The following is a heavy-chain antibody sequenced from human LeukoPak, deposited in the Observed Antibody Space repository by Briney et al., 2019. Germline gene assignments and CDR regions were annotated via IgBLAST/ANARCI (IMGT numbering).Heavy chain of an antibody. V-gene: IGHV3-23*01. CDR3: AKGPAGIVGATIWYFDY. CDR2: ISGSGGST. D-gene: IGHD1-26*01. Sequence: PGGSLRLSCAVSGFTFSSYAMSWVRQAPGKGLEWVSAISGSGGSTYYADSVKGRFTISRDNSKNTLYLQMNSLRAEDTAVYYCAKGPAGIVGATIWYFDYWGQGTLVTVTS. CDR1: GFTFSSYA. J-gene: IGHJ4*02.